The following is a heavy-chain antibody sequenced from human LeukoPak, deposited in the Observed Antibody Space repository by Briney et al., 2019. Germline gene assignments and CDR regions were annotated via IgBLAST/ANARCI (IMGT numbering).Heavy chain of an antibody. Sequence: SETLSLTCTVSGGSISGYYWSWIRQPAGKGLEWIGRIYTSGTTNYNPSLKSRVTMSVDTSKNHFSLKLSSVTAADTAIYYCARMGVLRPWYSSGWPFWDWGQGTLVTVSS. CDR1: GGSISGYY. CDR2: IYTSGTT. D-gene: IGHD6-19*01. J-gene: IGHJ4*02. V-gene: IGHV4-4*07. CDR3: ARMGVLRPWYSSGWPFWD.